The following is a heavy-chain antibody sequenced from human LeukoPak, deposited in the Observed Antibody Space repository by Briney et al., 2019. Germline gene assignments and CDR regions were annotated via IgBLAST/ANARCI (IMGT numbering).Heavy chain of an antibody. Sequence: PSETLSLTCTVSGGSVSSGSYYWSWIRQPPGKGLEWIGYIYYSGSTYYNPSLKSRVSISVDASKNQFSLKLSSVTAADTAMYYCARGYSYGHSGTFDIWGQGTMVTVSS. D-gene: IGHD5-18*01. CDR3: ARGYSYGHSGTFDI. V-gene: IGHV4-30-4*08. CDR2: IYYSGST. CDR1: GGSVSSGSYY. J-gene: IGHJ3*02.